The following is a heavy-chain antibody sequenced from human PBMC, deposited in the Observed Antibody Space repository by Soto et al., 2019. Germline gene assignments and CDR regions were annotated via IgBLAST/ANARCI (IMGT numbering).Heavy chain of an antibody. CDR2: IIPMLGIA. CDR3: ARDGDYYDSSGFQRDYHYYGVDV. J-gene: IGHJ6*02. CDR1: GGSFSDYA. V-gene: IGHV1-69*01. D-gene: IGHD3-22*01. Sequence: QVQLVQSGAEMKKPGSSVKVSCQASGGSFSDYAISWVRQAPGQGLEWMGGIIPMLGIADNAQKFQGRVIITADEYTSTVYMELSSLRSEDTSVYYCARDGDYYDSSGFQRDYHYYGVDVWGQGTTVTVAS.